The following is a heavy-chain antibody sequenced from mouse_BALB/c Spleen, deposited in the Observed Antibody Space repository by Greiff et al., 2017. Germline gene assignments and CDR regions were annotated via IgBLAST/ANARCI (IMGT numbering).Heavy chain of an antibody. Sequence: EVQLQQSGPGLVKPSQSLSLTCTVTGYSITSDYAWNWIRQFPGNKLEWMGYISYSGSTSYNPSLKSRISITRDTSKNQFFLQLNSVTTEDTATYYCARGAYLDYWGQGTSVTVSS. CDR2: ISYSGST. J-gene: IGHJ4*01. CDR3: ARGAYLDY. D-gene: IGHD2-10*01. CDR1: GYSITSDYA. V-gene: IGHV3-2*02.